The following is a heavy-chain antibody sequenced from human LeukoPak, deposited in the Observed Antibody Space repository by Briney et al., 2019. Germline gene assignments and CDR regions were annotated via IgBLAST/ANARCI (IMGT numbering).Heavy chain of an antibody. CDR1: GYSIRTGNY. J-gene: IGHJ3*02. CDR2: VYHSGST. Sequence: SETLSLTCGVSGYSIRTGNYWGWVRQPPGKDLEWIGSVYHSGSTYYNPSLKSRVNILVDTSKNQFSLSLTSVTAADTAVYYCARSYFSVGAFDIWGQGTMVTVSS. V-gene: IGHV4-38-2*01. D-gene: IGHD2/OR15-2a*01. CDR3: ARSYFSVGAFDI.